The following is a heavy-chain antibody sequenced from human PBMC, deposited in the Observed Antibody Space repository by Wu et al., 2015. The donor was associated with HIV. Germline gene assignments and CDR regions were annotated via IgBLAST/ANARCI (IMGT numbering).Heavy chain of an antibody. V-gene: IGHV4-59*01. CDR1: GGSISSYY. Sequence: QVQLQESGPGLVKPSETLSLTCTVSGGSISSYYWSWIRQPPGKGLEWIGYIYYSGSTNYNPSLKSRVTISVDTSKNQFSLKLSSVTAADTAVYYCARVQGYCSSTSCPEGYYYYGMDVWGHGTTVTVSS. CDR3: ARVQGYCSSTSCPEGYYYYGMDV. CDR2: IYYSGST. D-gene: IGHD2-2*01. J-gene: IGHJ6*02.